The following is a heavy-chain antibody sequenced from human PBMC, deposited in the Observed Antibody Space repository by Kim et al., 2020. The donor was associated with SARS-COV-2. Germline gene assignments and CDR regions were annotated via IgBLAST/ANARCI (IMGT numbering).Heavy chain of an antibody. CDR3: AKKTLLGFDY. V-gene: IGHV3-30*18. D-gene: IGHD1-26*01. CDR1: GFTFSSYG. CDR2: ISYDGSNK. J-gene: IGHJ4*02. Sequence: GGSLRLSCAASGFTFSSYGMHWVRQAPGKGLEWVAVISYDGSNKYYADSVKGRFTISRDNSKNTLYLQMNSLRAEDTAVYYCAKKTLLGFDYWGQGTLVTVSS.